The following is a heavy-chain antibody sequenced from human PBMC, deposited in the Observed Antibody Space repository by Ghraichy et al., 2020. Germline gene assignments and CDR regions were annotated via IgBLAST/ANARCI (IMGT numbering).Heavy chain of an antibody. D-gene: IGHD6-13*01. V-gene: IGHV4-61*02. CDR2: IHSSGST. CDR3: ARGPAGVSRVFDY. J-gene: IGHJ4*02. CDR1: GGSISSGSYY. Sequence: SETLSLTCTVSGGSISSGSYYWSWIRQPAGKGLEWIGRIHSSGSTDYNPSLKIRVTASVDTSKNQFSLNLTSVTAADTAVYYCARGPAGVSRVFDYWGQGALVTVSS.